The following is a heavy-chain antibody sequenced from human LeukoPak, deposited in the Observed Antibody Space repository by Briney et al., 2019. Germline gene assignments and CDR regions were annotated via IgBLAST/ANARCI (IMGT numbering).Heavy chain of an antibody. CDR3: ARDYIAYDPLDY. J-gene: IGHJ4*02. D-gene: IGHD3-3*01. Sequence: PGGSLRLSCAASGFTFSTYDMNWVRQAPGKGLEWVSSISSRSSSIYYADSVKGRLTISRDNAKSSLYLQMSSRRPEDTAVYWCARDYIAYDPLDYWGQGTLVTVSS. CDR1: GFTFSTYD. V-gene: IGHV3-21*01. CDR2: ISSRSSSI.